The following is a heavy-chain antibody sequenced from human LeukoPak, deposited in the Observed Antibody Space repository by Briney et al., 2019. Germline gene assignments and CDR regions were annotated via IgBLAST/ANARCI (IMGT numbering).Heavy chain of an antibody. Sequence: KPSETLSLTCTVSGGSISSSSYYWGWIRQPPGKGLEWIGSIYYSGSTYYNPSLKSRVTISVDTSKNQFSLKLSSVTAADTAVYYCARIAAAGSYYYYMDVWGKGTTVTVSS. J-gene: IGHJ6*03. V-gene: IGHV4-39*07. D-gene: IGHD6-13*01. CDR1: GGSISSSSYY. CDR2: IYYSGST. CDR3: ARIAAAGSYYYYMDV.